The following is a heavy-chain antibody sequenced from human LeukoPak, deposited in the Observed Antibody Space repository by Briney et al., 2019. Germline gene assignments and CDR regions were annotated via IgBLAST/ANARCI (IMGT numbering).Heavy chain of an antibody. J-gene: IGHJ4*02. CDR2: ITSSSGTI. V-gene: IGHV3-48*01. D-gene: IGHD5-18*01. CDR3: ARGYYYAYHY. CDR1: GFTFSSYS. Sequence: GGSLRLSCAASGFTFSSYSMNWVRQAPGKGLEWVPHITSSSGTIYYADSVKGRCTISRDNAKNSLYLQINGLRAEDTAVYYCARGYYYAYHYWGQGTLVTVSS.